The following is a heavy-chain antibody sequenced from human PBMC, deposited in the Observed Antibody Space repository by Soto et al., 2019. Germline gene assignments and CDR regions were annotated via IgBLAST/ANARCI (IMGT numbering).Heavy chain of an antibody. Sequence: QVQLVQSGAEVKKPGASVKVSCKASGYTFTSYGISWVRQAPGQGLEWMGWISAYNGNTNYAQKLQGRVTMTTDTPTSTAYIELRSLRYDETAVYYCARVGYYESSGYYYYYYGIDVWGQGTTVTVSS. CDR3: ARVGYYESSGYYYYYYGIDV. CDR1: GYTFTSYG. D-gene: IGHD3-22*01. J-gene: IGHJ6*02. CDR2: ISAYNGNT. V-gene: IGHV1-18*01.